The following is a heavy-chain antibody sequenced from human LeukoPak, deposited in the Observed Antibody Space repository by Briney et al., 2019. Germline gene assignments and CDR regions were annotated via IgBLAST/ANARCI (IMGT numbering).Heavy chain of an antibody. CDR2: ISSSSSYI. V-gene: IGHV3-21*01. CDR1: GFTFSSYS. Sequence: TGRSLRLSCAASGFTFSSYSMNWVRQAPGKGLEWVSSISSSSSYIYYADSVKGRFTISRDNAKNSLYLQMNSLRAEDTAVYYCARERFLEWFYYYMDVWGKGTTVTVSS. J-gene: IGHJ6*03. D-gene: IGHD3-3*01. CDR3: ARERFLEWFYYYMDV.